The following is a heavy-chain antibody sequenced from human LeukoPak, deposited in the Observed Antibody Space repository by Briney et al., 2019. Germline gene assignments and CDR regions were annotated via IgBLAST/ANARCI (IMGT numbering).Heavy chain of an antibody. J-gene: IGHJ4*02. Sequence: ASVKVSCKTSGYTFSDYYIHWVRQAPGQGLEWMGWINPNSGNTNYAQKFLGRVTMTRDTSISTAYIELSRLKSDDTAVYYCARKVYWYDTSDYHYFDSWGQGTLVTVSS. CDR3: ARKVYWYDTSDYHYFDS. V-gene: IGHV1-2*02. D-gene: IGHD3-22*01. CDR1: GYTFSDYY. CDR2: INPNSGNT.